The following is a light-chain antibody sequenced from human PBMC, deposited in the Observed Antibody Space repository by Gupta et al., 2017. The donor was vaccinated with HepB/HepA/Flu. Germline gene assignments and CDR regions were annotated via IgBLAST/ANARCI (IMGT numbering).Light chain of an antibody. J-gene: IGLJ2*01. CDR1: SNNVGNQG. Sequence: QAGLTQPPSVSKGLRQTATLTCTVNSNNVGNQGAAWLQQHQGHPPKLLSYKNNNRPSGISERFSASRSGNTASLTITGLQPEDEADYYCSVWDSSLSAQVFGGGTKLTVL. CDR3: SVWDSSLSAQV. V-gene: IGLV10-54*04. CDR2: KNN.